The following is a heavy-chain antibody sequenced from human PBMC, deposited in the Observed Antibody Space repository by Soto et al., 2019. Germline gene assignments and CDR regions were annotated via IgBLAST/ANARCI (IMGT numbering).Heavy chain of an antibody. CDR3: ARDDAFANENAFDL. V-gene: IGHV3-33*01. J-gene: IGHJ3*01. CDR1: GFSFRTYG. Sequence: GGSLRLSCAVSGFSFRTYGFHWVRQPPGKGLQWVAVISPKGHSDSVEGRFTISRDNSKDTLYLQMNNLRAEDTAVYYCARDDAFANENAFDLWGQGTKVTVSS. CDR2: ISPK. D-gene: IGHD1-1*01.